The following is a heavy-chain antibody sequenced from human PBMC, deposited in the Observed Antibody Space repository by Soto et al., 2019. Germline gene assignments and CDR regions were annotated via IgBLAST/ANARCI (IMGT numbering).Heavy chain of an antibody. CDR3: ARVLRYFDWLLSPKFDY. D-gene: IGHD3-9*01. J-gene: IGHJ4*02. CDR1: GGSFCGYY. Sequence: SESLSLTCAVYGGSFCGYYWSWIRQPPGKGLEWIGEINHSGSTNYNPSLKSRVTISVDTSKNQFSLKLSSVTAADTAVYYCARVLRYFDWLLSPKFDYWGQGTLVTAPQ. V-gene: IGHV4-34*01. CDR2: INHSGST.